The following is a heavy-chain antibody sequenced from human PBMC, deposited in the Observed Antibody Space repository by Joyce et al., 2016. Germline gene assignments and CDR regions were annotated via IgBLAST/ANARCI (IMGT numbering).Heavy chain of an antibody. J-gene: IGHJ6*02. V-gene: IGHV3-21*01. Sequence: QLVESGGGVVKSGGSLSLSCEAAGSTFSSSSMSWFRQGPGKGRGWVAAIRATSYYIFHAETVRGRFTVSRDNAKKTLYLQMNSLRAEDSAVFYCARGGISYYYAMDVWGQGTTVTVSS. CDR3: ARGGISYYYAMDV. CDR1: GSTFSSSS. D-gene: IGHD3-16*01. CDR2: IRATSYYI.